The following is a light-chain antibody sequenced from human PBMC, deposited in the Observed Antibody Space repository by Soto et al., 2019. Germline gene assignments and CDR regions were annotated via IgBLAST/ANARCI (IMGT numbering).Light chain of an antibody. CDR1: QAISGF. CDR3: QQFKSYPYT. J-gene: IGKJ2*01. V-gene: IGKV1-9*01. CDR2: VAS. Sequence: IQLTQSPSSLSASVGDRVTITCRASQAISGFLVWYQQNPGQAPKLLIYVASTLQSGVPSRFSGSGSGTDFTLTISSLQPADFATYYCQQFKSYPYTFGQGTKLEIK.